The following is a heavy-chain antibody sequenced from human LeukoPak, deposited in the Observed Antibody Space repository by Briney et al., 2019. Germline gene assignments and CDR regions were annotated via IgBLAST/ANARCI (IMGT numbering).Heavy chain of an antibody. CDR1: GGSISSGDYY. Sequence: SETLSLTCTVSGGSISSGDYYWSWIRQPPGKGLEWIGYIYYSGSTYYNPSLKSRVTISVDTSRNQFSLKLSSVTAADTAVYYCARFSGWYKANWFDPWGQGTLVTVSS. CDR3: ARFSGWYKANWFDP. CDR2: IYYSGST. J-gene: IGHJ5*02. D-gene: IGHD6-19*01. V-gene: IGHV4-30-4*08.